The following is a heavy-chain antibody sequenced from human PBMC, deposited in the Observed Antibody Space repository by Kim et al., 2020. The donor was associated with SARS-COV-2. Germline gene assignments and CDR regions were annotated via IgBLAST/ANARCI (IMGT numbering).Heavy chain of an antibody. CDR3: AGNRRDGYKLDPGGDFY. D-gene: IGHD5-12*01. CDR1: GGSFSGYY. CDR2: INHSGST. Sequence: SETLSLTCAVYGGSFSGYYWSWIRQPPGKGLEWIGEINHSGSTNYNPSLKSRVTISVDTSKNQFSLKLSSVTAADTAVYYCAGNRRDGYKLDPGGDFYWGQGTLVTVSS. J-gene: IGHJ4*02. V-gene: IGHV4-34*01.